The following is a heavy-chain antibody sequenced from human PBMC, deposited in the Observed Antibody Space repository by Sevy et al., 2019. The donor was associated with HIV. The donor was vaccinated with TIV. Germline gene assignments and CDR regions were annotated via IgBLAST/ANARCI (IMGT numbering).Heavy chain of an antibody. V-gene: IGHV4-59*01. Sequence: SESLSLTCTVSGGSISSYDWTWIRQPPGKGLEWIGYRYYTGSANYNPSLKSRVTISVVTCNNQFCLKLSSVTAADTAVYYCARYYYDNSCTGSWFDPWGQGTLVTVSS. CDR2: RYYTGSA. CDR3: ARYYYDNSCTGSWFDP. D-gene: IGHD3-22*01. J-gene: IGHJ5*02. CDR1: GGSISSYD.